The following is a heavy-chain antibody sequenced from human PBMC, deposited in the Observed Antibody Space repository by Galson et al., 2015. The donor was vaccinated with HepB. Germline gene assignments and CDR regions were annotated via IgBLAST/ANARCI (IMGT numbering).Heavy chain of an antibody. CDR2: ISGSGGST. CDR3: AKAGGYSPIGSFSFVD. Sequence: SLRLSCAASGFIFNTYAMSWVRQGPGKGLEWVSVISGSGGSTYYADSVKGRFTFSRDNSKNTLYLQMNSLRVEDTAVYYCAKAGGYSPIGSFSFVDGAQGPPVTASS. CDR1: GFIFNTYA. J-gene: IGHJ4*02. D-gene: IGHD5-18*01. V-gene: IGHV3-23*01.